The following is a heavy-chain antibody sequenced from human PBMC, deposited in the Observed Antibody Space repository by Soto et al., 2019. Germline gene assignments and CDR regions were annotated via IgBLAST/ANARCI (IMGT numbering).Heavy chain of an antibody. CDR1: DFSFSHAW. D-gene: IGHD1-26*01. CDR3: TTDGGYHPPYGMDV. Sequence: EVQLVESGGGLVKVGGSLRLSCAASDFSFSHAWMNWVRQAPGKGLEWVGRIKSKTDGGATHYAASVKGRFAMSRDDSKTMLYLQMNTLNPEAAAVYYWTTDGGYHPPYGMDVWGPGTTVTVSS. V-gene: IGHV3-15*07. J-gene: IGHJ6*02. CDR2: IKSKTDGGAT.